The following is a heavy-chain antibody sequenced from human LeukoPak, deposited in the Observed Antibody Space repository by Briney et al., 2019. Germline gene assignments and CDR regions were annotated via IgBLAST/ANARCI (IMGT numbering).Heavy chain of an antibody. V-gene: IGHV3-7*01. J-gene: IGHJ3*02. Sequence: GGSLRLSCAASGFTSSSYWMSWVRQAPGKGLEWVANIKQDGSEKYYVDSVKGRFTISRDNAKNSLYLQMNSLRAEDTAVYYCAKYYYDSSGYYWSDDAFDIWGQGTMVTVSS. CDR2: IKQDGSEK. D-gene: IGHD3-22*01. CDR3: AKYYYDSSGYYWSDDAFDI. CDR1: GFTSSSYW.